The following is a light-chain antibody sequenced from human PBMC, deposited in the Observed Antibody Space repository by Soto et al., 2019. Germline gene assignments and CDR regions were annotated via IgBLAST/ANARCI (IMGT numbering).Light chain of an antibody. J-gene: IGKJ5*01. Sequence: EVVLTQSPVPLSLSPGEKATLSCRASQSFRGLLAWYQQKPGQAPRLLIYDAYNRATGIPPRFSGSGSGTDFTLTNSSLEPADSAVYYCQQRHMCPITFGQGTRLEIK. CDR2: DAY. V-gene: IGKV3-11*01. CDR3: QQRHMCPIT. CDR1: QSFRGL.